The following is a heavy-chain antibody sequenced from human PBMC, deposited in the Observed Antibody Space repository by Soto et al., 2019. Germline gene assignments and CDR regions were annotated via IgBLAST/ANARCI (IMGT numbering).Heavy chain of an antibody. CDR2: IDSNSRTI. Sequence: GGSPRLSCAAPGFNFSPYSLNWVRQAPGKGLEWVSYIDSNSRTIYYADSVKGRFTISRDNAKNSLYLQMNSLRAEDTAIYYCARDYWYRNDYWGQGTLVTVSS. V-gene: IGHV3-48*01. CDR3: ARDYWYRNDY. J-gene: IGHJ4*02. CDR1: GFNFSPYS. D-gene: IGHD2-8*02.